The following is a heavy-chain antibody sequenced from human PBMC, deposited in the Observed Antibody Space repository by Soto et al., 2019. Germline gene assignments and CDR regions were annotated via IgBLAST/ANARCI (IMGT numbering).Heavy chain of an antibody. CDR2: ISYDGSNE. CDR3: AKDTFYYDRSGYYTFDY. Sequence: HPGGSLRLSCAASGFSFSDYYINWVRQAPGKGLEWVAAISYDGSNEHYADSVKGRFTISRDNSKNTLYLQMNSLRAEDTAVYFCAKDTFYYDRSGYYTFDYWGQGTLVTVSS. D-gene: IGHD3-22*01. J-gene: IGHJ4*02. CDR1: GFSFSDYY. V-gene: IGHV3-30*18.